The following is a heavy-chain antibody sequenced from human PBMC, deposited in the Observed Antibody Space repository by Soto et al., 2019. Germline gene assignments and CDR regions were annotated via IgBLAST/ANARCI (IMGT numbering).Heavy chain of an antibody. Sequence: QVQLVQSGAEVKKPGASVKVSCKASGYTFTSYGISWVRQAPGQGLEWMGWISAYNGNTNYAQKLQGRVTMTTDTSTKTAYMELRSLRSDDTAVYYCASPQGDTAMVTRGAYYYYGMDVWGQGTTVTVSS. J-gene: IGHJ6*02. V-gene: IGHV1-18*01. CDR2: ISAYNGNT. CDR1: GYTFTSYG. CDR3: ASPQGDTAMVTRGAYYYYGMDV. D-gene: IGHD5-18*01.